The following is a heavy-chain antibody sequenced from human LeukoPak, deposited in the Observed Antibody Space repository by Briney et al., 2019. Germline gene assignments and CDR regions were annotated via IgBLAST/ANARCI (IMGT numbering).Heavy chain of an antibody. V-gene: IGHV3-30-3*01. D-gene: IGHD2-21*02. CDR2: ISYDGSNK. Sequence: GSLRLSCAASGFTFSSYAMHWVRQAPGKGLEWVAVISYDGSNKYYADSVKGRFTISRDNSKNTLYLQMNSLRAEDTAVYYCAKDQGGGDWLGGDAFDIWGQGTMVTVSS. CDR1: GFTFSSYA. J-gene: IGHJ3*02. CDR3: AKDQGGGDWLGGDAFDI.